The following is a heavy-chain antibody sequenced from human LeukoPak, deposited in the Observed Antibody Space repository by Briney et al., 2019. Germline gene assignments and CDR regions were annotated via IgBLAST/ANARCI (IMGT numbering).Heavy chain of an antibody. J-gene: IGHJ3*02. CDR1: GFTFDDYA. V-gene: IGHV3-9*03. Sequence: GGSLRLSCAASGFTFDDYAMHWVRQAPGKGLEWVSGISWNSGSIGYADSVKGRFTYSRDNAKNSLYLQMNSLRAEDMALYYCAKDKAAAGPADAFDIWGQGTMVTVSS. D-gene: IGHD6-13*01. CDR3: AKDKAAAGPADAFDI. CDR2: ISWNSGSI.